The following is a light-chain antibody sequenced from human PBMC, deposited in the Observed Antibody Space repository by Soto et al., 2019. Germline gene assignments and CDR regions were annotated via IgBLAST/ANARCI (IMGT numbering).Light chain of an antibody. CDR3: AAWNGSMNVYV. CDR2: TNN. V-gene: IGLV1-44*01. CDR1: SSSIGSNS. Sequence: QSVLTQPPSASGTPGQRVTISCSGSSSSIGSNSVNWYQQLPRTAPKVLIYTNNQRPSGVPDRFSGSKSGTSASLAISGLQSEDEADYYCAAWNGSMNVYVFGTGTKRTV. J-gene: IGLJ1*01.